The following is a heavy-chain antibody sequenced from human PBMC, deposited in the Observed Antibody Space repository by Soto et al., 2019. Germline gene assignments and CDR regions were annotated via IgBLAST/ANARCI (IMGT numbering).Heavy chain of an antibody. Sequence: ASVKVSCKASGYIFTSYGISWVRQAPGQGLEWMGGISAYNGKTNYAQKFQGRVTMTADESTSTAYMELSSLRSEDTAVYYCARFKVGDSYYFDYWGQGTPVTVSS. V-gene: IGHV1-18*01. J-gene: IGHJ4*02. CDR2: ISAYNGKT. CDR3: ARFKVGDSYYFDY. CDR1: GYIFTSYG.